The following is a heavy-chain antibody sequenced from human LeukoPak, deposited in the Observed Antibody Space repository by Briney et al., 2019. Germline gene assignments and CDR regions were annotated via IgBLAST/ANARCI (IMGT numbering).Heavy chain of an antibody. CDR3: ARVSHEGPYGSFDY. CDR2: ISSSSSYI. J-gene: IGHJ4*02. CDR1: GFTFSSYS. Sequence: GGSLRLSCAASGFTFSSYSMNWVRQAPGKGLEWVSSISSSSSYIYYADSVKGRFTISRDNAKNSLYLQMNSLRAEDTAVYYCARVSHEGPYGSFDYWGQGTLVTVSS. V-gene: IGHV3-21*01. D-gene: IGHD3-10*01.